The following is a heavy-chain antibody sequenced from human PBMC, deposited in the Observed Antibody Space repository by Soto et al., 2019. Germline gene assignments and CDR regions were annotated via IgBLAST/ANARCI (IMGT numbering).Heavy chain of an antibody. CDR2: INQDGTAK. D-gene: IGHD4-17*01. CDR1: GFTFGIHW. CDR3: ASDYGL. V-gene: IGHV3-7*04. J-gene: IGHJ4*02. Sequence: EVQLVESGGGLVQPGGSLRLSCAVSGFTFGIHWMSWVRQAPGKGPEWVANINQDGTAKSYVDSVKGRFTISRDNAKNSLYLQMKRLRVEDTAVYYCASDYGLGGQGSLVTVSS.